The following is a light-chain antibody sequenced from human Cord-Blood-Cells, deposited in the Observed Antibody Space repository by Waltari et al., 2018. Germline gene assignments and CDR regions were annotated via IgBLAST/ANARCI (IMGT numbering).Light chain of an antibody. V-gene: IGKV1-39*01. CDR2: AAV. CDR3: QQSYSTPWT. CDR1: QSISSY. J-gene: IGKJ1*01. Sequence: IQTTGSPVSLPASVADSFTITCRASQSISSYLNWYQQKPGKAPKLLIYAAVSLQSGIPSRFSGSGSGTDFTLTISSLQPEDFATYYCQQSYSTPWTFGQGTKVEIK.